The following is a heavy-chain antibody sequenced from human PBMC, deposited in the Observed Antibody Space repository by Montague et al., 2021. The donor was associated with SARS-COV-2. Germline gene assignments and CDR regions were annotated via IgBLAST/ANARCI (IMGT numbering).Heavy chain of an antibody. V-gene: IGHV2-5*02. J-gene: IGHJ3*02. CDR3: AHRRGLLLSDAFDI. D-gene: IGHD1-26*01. CDR2: IYWDDDK. Sequence: PALVKPTQTLTLTCNFSGFSLSTSGVGVGWIRQPPGKALEWLALIYWDDDKRYSPSLKSRLTITKDTSKNQVVLTMTNMDPVDTATYYCAHRRGLLLSDAFDIWGQGTMVTVSS. CDR1: GFSLSTSGVG.